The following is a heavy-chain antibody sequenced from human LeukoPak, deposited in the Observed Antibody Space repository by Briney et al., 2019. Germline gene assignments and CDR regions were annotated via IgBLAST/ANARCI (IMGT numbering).Heavy chain of an antibody. D-gene: IGHD5-18*01. J-gene: IGHJ6*02. CDR3: ARYTATGIYYYYGMDV. V-gene: IGHV4-31*03. CDR2: IYYSGST. CDR1: GGSISSGGYY. Sequence: SQTLSLTCTVSGGSISSGGYYWNWIRQHPGKGLEWIGYIYYSGSTYYNPSLKSRVTISVDTSKNQFSLKLSSVTAADTAVYCCARYTATGIYYYYGMDVWGQGTTVTVSS.